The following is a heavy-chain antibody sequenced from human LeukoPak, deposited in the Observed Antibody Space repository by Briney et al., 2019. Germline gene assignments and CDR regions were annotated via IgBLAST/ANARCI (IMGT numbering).Heavy chain of an antibody. Sequence: GGSLRLSCAASGFTFSSYAMTWVRQAPGKGLEWVSVISDSGGSTYYADSVKGRFTIARDNSKNTLYLQMNSLRAEDTAVYYCAKAPAGAAAAYYYYGMDVWGQGTTVTVSS. CDR3: AKAPAGAAAAYYYYGMDV. V-gene: IGHV3-23*01. CDR1: GFTFSSYA. J-gene: IGHJ6*02. D-gene: IGHD6-13*01. CDR2: ISDSGGST.